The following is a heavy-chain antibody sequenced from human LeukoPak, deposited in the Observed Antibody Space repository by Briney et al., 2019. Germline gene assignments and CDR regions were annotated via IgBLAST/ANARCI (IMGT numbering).Heavy chain of an antibody. Sequence: SETLSLTCAVYGGSFSGYYWSWIRQPPGKGLEWIGEINHSGSTNYNPSLKSRVTISVDTPKNQFSLKLSSVTAADTAVYYCASVPLVYCTNGVCYPPSGYYYGMDVWGQGTTVTVSS. J-gene: IGHJ6*02. CDR1: GGSFSGYY. CDR3: ASVPLVYCTNGVCYPPSGYYYGMDV. CDR2: INHSGST. D-gene: IGHD2-8*01. V-gene: IGHV4-34*01.